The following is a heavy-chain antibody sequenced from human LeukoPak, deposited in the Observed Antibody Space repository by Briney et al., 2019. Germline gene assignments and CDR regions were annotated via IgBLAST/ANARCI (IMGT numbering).Heavy chain of an antibody. D-gene: IGHD3-3*01. CDR2: IKQDGSEK. J-gene: IGHJ5*02. CDR1: AFTFSSYW. Sequence: PGGSLRLSCAASAFTFSSYWMSWVRQAPGKGLEWVANIKQDGSEKFYVDSVKGRFTISRDNAKNSLYLQMNSLRAEDTAVYYCARVKVTIFGVVMGRWFDPWGQGTLVTVSS. CDR3: ARVKVTIFGVVMGRWFDP. V-gene: IGHV3-7*01.